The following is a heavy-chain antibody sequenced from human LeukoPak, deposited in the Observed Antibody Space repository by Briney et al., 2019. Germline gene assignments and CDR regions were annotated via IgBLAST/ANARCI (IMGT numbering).Heavy chain of an antibody. D-gene: IGHD5-18*01. CDR2: SAHDEVGK. CDR3: AREDTAMVTGACFDY. V-gene: IGHV3-30*03. J-gene: IGHJ4*02. Sequence: GGSLRLSCVGSGFTFSDYAIHWVRQAPGKGLEWVAVSAHDEVGKQFADSVKGRFTISRDNSKNTLYLQMNSLRVEDTAVYYCAREDTAMVTGACFDYWGQGTLVTVSS. CDR1: GFTFSDYA.